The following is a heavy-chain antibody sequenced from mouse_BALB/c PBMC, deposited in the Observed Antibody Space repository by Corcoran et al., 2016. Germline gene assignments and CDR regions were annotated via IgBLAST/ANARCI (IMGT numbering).Heavy chain of an antibody. Sequence: QIQLVQSGPELKKPGETVKISCKASGYTFTNYGMTWVKQAPGKGLKWMGWINTNTGEPTYADDFKGRFAFSLEISATTAYLQINNLKNEDMATYFCARDYGSSYGWVAYWGQGTLVTVSA. CDR1: GYTFTNYG. J-gene: IGHJ3*01. V-gene: IGHV9-1*02. D-gene: IGHD1-1*01. CDR3: ARDYGSSYGWVAY. CDR2: INTNTGEP.